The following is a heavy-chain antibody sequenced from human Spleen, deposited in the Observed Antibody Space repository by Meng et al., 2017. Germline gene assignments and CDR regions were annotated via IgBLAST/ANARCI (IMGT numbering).Heavy chain of an antibody. J-gene: IGHJ4*02. CDR3: ARGGYSYGYDY. Sequence: SETLSPTCNVSGASITSGSYYWSWIRQPPGKGLEWIGYIYDSGSTNYNPSLNSRVTISVDTSKNQFSLKLSSVTAADTAVYYCARGGYSYGYDYWGQGTLVTVSS. V-gene: IGHV4-61*01. D-gene: IGHD5-18*01. CDR1: GASITSGSYY. CDR2: IYDSGST.